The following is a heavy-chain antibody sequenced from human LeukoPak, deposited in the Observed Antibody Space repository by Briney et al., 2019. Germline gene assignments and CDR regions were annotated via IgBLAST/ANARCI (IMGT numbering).Heavy chain of an antibody. V-gene: IGHV4-59*01. Sequence: SETLSLICTVSGGSISSYYWSWIRQPPGKGLEWIGYIYNSGSTSYNPSLRSRVTISVDTSKNQSSLKLSSVTAADTAVYYCARAGTMIDWDWYFDLWGRGTLVTVSS. J-gene: IGHJ2*01. D-gene: IGHD3-22*01. CDR2: IYNSGST. CDR3: ARAGTMIDWDWYFDL. CDR1: GGSISSYY.